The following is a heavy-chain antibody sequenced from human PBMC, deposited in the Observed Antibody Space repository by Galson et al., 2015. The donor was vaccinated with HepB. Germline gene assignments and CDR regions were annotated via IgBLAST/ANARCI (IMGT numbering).Heavy chain of an antibody. V-gene: IGHV4-39*01. CDR2: IYYSGSA. Sequence: ETLSLTCTVSGGSISSNNYYWGWIRQPPGKGLEWIGSIYYSGSAYYNPSLKSRVTISVDTSKNQFSLKLSSVTAADAAVYYCARHDDRDYDQVFDIWGQGTMVTVYS. D-gene: IGHD4-17*01. J-gene: IGHJ3*02. CDR3: ARHDDRDYDQVFDI. CDR1: GGSISSNNYY.